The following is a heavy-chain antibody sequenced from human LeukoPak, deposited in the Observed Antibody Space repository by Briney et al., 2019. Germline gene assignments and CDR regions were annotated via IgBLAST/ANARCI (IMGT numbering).Heavy chain of an antibody. CDR3: ARGRAAKGY. Sequence: GGSLRLSCAASGFTFSDYAMNWVRQAPGKGLEWVSYISSSSSTIYYADSVKGRFTISRDDAKNSLYLQMNSLRAEDTAVYYCARGRAAKGYWGQGTLVTVSS. CDR2: ISSSSSTI. CDR1: GFTFSDYA. D-gene: IGHD2-15*01. V-gene: IGHV3-48*04. J-gene: IGHJ4*02.